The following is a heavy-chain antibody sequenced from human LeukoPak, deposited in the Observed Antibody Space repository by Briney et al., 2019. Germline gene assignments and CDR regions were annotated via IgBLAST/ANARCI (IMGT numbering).Heavy chain of an antibody. V-gene: IGHV3-15*01. D-gene: IGHD3-22*01. CDR1: GFTFSNAW. Sequence: GGSLRLSCAASGFTFSNAWMSWVRQAPGKGLEWVGRIKSKTDGGTTDYAAPVKGRFTISRDDSKNTLYLQMNSLKTEDTAVYCCTTEYYYDSSGYPGYWGQGTLVTVSS. CDR2: IKSKTDGGTT. CDR3: TTEYYYDSSGYPGY. J-gene: IGHJ4*02.